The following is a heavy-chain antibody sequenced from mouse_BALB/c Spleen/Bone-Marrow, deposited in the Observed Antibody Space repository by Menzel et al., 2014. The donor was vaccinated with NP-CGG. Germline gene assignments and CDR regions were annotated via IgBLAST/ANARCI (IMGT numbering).Heavy chain of an antibody. D-gene: IGHD2-1*01. Sequence: EVKLVESGGGLVQPGGSLKLSCAASGFTFSSYGMYWVRQNPDKRLELVGYINSNGGSTYYQDSVKGRFTLTRDNAKNTLSLQMSSLKSVETALYFCARGNYGNYVGYFDYWGQGTTLTVSS. CDR1: GFTFSSYG. CDR3: ARGNYGNYVGYFDY. V-gene: IGHV5-6-3*01. J-gene: IGHJ2*01. CDR2: INSNGGST.